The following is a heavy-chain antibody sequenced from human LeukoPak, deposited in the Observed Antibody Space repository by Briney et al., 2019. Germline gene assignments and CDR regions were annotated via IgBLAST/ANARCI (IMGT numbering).Heavy chain of an antibody. CDR1: GSTLSDVT. D-gene: IGHD2-21*02. CDR2: SDPEDGET. J-gene: IGHJ2*01. V-gene: IGHV1-24*01. Sequence: ASVKVSCKVSGSTLSDVTIHWVRQAPGKGLEYVGGSDPEDGETFHAQNFQGRVTMTEDTSIDTAYMELSSLRSEDTAVYYCVTDRARLFCYFDLWGRGTLVTVSS. CDR3: VTDRARLFCYFDL.